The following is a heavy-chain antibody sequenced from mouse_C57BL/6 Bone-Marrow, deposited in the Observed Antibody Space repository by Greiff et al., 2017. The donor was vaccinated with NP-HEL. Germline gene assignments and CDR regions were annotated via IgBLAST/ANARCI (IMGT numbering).Heavy chain of an antibody. V-gene: IGHV1-50*01. CDR2: IDPSDSYT. J-gene: IGHJ2*01. D-gene: IGHD1-1*01. CDR3: ARDYYGSSYDFDY. Sequence: QVQLQQPGAELVKPGASVKLSCEASGYTFTSYWMQWVKQRPGQGLEWIGEIDPSDSYTNYNQKFKGKATLTVDTSSSTAYMQLSSLTSEDSAVYYCARDYYGSSYDFDYWGQGTTLTVSS. CDR1: GYTFTSYW.